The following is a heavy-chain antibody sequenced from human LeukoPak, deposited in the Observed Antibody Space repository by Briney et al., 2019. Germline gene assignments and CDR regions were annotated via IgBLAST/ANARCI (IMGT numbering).Heavy chain of an antibody. V-gene: IGHV1-2*06. CDR3: ARDRGFWSGSNWFDP. J-gene: IGHJ5*02. CDR1: GYTFTRYY. Sequence: ASVKVSCKASGYTFTRYYMHWVRQAPGQGLEWMGRINPNSGGTNYAQKFQGRVTMTRDTSISTAYMELSRLRSDDTAVYYCARDRGFWSGSNWFDPWGQGTLVTVSS. D-gene: IGHD3-3*01. CDR2: INPNSGGT.